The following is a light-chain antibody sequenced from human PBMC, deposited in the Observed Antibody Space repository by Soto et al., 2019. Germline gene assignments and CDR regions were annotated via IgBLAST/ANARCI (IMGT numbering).Light chain of an antibody. CDR1: QSVGSN. CDR2: GAS. V-gene: IGKV3-15*01. Sequence: EIVMTQSPATLSVSPGGSATLSCRASQSVGSNLAWYQQKPGQTPRLLIYGASTRATGIPAKFSGSGSGTEFTVTISSLQSEDSAVYSCQQYNNWPPMFTFGQGTKLEIK. J-gene: IGKJ2*01. CDR3: QQYNNWPPMFT.